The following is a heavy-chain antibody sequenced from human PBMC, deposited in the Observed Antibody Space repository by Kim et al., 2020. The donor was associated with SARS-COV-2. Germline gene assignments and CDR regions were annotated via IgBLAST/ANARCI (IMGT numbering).Heavy chain of an antibody. D-gene: IGHD1-20*01. Sequence: GGSLRLSCAVSGFSVGNNQMTWFRQAPGKGLEWVSLIHGSGGTRYSDSVKGRFTISRDNSTNTVFLQMSRLRVEDKAVYYCLGAGDNSNWGQGTLVTISS. CDR3: LGAGDNSN. CDR2: IHGSGGT. V-gene: IGHV3-53*01. CDR1: GFSVGNNQ. J-gene: IGHJ4*02.